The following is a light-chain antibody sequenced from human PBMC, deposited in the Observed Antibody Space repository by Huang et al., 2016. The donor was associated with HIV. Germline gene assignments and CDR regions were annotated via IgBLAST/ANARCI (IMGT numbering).Light chain of an antibody. CDR1: QDISNY. J-gene: IGKJ2*01. CDR3: QQYDNLPPFT. CDR2: DAS. V-gene: IGKV1-33*01. Sequence: DIQMTQSPSSLSASVGDRVAITCQASQDISNYLNWYQQKPGTAPKLLIYDASNLATGVPSRFSGSGSGTNFTFTISSLQPEDIATYYCQQYDNLPPFTFGQGTKLVIK.